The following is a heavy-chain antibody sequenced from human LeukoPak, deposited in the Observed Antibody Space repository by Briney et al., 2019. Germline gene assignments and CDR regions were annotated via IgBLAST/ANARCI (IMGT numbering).Heavy chain of an antibody. Sequence: SETLSLTCTASGGSISSSSYYWGWIRQPPGKGLEWIGSIYYSGSTYYNPSLKSRVTISVDTSKNQFSLKLSSVTAADTAVYYCARDLVQVAGTGWFDPWGQGTLVTVSS. D-gene: IGHD6-19*01. CDR1: GGSISSSSYY. CDR3: ARDLVQVAGTGWFDP. CDR2: IYYSGST. J-gene: IGHJ5*02. V-gene: IGHV4-39*02.